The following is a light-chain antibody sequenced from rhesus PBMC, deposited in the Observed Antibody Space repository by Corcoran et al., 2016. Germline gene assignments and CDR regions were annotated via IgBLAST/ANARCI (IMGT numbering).Light chain of an antibody. CDR2: GAS. Sequence: EIVMTQSPATLSLSPGETATISCRTSQSVSSKLAWYQQKPGQAPRLLIYGASSRATGIPDRFSGRGSGTDFTLTISSLEPEDVAVYYCQETSNLWTFGQGTKVEIK. CDR1: QSVSSK. J-gene: IGKJ1*01. CDR3: QETSNLWT. V-gene: IGKV3-31*02.